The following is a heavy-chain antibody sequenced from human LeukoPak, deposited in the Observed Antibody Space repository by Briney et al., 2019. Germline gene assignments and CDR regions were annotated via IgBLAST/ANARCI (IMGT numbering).Heavy chain of an antibody. CDR2: MNPNSGNT. J-gene: IGHJ4*02. CDR3: ARGGGRRVRGVTDY. CDR1: GYTFTKYD. V-gene: IGHV1-8*01. Sequence: ASVTVSCKASGYTFTKYDINGVRQAAGQGGEGMGWMNPNSGNTGYAQKFQGRLTMTRNTSISTAYMELSSLRSEDTAVYYCARGGGRRVRGVTDYWGQGTLVTVSS. D-gene: IGHD3-10*01.